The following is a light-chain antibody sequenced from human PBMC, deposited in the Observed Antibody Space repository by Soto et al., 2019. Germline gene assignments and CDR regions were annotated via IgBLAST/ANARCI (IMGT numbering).Light chain of an antibody. CDR2: GAS. CDR3: QQHGTSPYT. Sequence: PGERATLSCWASQSLRSSYLAWYQRKPGHAPRLLMFGASRRATGIPDRFNGSGSGTDFILTISRLEPEDVAVYYCQQHGTSPYTFGQGTVLEIK. CDR1: QSLRSSY. V-gene: IGKV3-20*01. J-gene: IGKJ2*01.